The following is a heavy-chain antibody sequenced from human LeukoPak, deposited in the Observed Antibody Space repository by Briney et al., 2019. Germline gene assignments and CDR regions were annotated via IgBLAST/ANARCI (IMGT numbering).Heavy chain of an antibody. J-gene: IGHJ6*03. D-gene: IGHD5-12*01. V-gene: IGHV3-66*02. Sequence: GGSLRLSYAASGFTVSSNYMSWVRQAPGKGLEWVSVIYSGGSTYYADSVKGRFTISRDNSKNTLYLQMNSLRAEDTAVYYCARDLATIAHYYYYMDVWGKGTTVTVSS. CDR3: ARDLATIAHYYYYMDV. CDR1: GFTVSSNY. CDR2: IYSGGST.